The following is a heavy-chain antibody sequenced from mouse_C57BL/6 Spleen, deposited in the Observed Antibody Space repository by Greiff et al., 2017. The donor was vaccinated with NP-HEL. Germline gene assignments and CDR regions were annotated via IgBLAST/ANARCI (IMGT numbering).Heavy chain of an antibody. CDR2: IDPENGDT. CDR3: TTGGSGYSWFAY. V-gene: IGHV14-4*01. J-gene: IGHJ3*01. Sequence: VQLQQSGAELVRPGASVKLSCTASGFNIKDDYMHWVKQRPEQGLEWIGWIDPENGDTEYASKFQGKATITADTSSNTAYLQLSSLTSEDTAVYYCTTGGSGYSWFAYWGQGTLVTVSA. D-gene: IGHD3-2*02. CDR1: GFNIKDDY.